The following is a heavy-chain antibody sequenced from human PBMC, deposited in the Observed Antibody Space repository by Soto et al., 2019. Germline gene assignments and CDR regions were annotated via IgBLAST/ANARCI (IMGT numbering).Heavy chain of an antibody. CDR2: IKQDGSEK. D-gene: IGHD3-10*01. V-gene: IGHV3-7*01. CDR1: GFTFSSYW. Sequence: HPGGSLRLSCAASGFTFSSYWMSWVRQAPGKGLEWVANIKQDGSEKYYVDSVKGRFTISRDNAKNSLYLQMNSLRAEDTAVYYCATDRGITTVRVRGFDYWGQGTLVTVSS. J-gene: IGHJ4*02. CDR3: ATDRGITTVRVRGFDY.